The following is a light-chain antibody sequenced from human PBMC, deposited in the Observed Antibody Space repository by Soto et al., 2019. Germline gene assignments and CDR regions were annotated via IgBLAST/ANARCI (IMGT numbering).Light chain of an antibody. CDR1: QSVSSTY. Sequence: EIVLTQSPGTLPLSPGERATLSCRASQSVSSTYLDWYQQKPGQAPGLLIYGASSRATGIPDRFSGSGSGTDFTLTISRLEPEDFAVYYCQQYESAPLTFGGGTKVEIK. V-gene: IGKV3-20*01. CDR2: GAS. CDR3: QQYESAPLT. J-gene: IGKJ4*01.